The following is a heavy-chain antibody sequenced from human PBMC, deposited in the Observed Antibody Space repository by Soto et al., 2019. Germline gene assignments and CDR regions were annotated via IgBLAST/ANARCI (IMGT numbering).Heavy chain of an antibody. Sequence: ASVKVSCKASGYMFTGFYLRWVRQAPGQGLEWMGWINPNNGVTTYAKNFQGRVTMTRDSSISTAYMELSSLRSDDTAVYFCAAAAIPVAGRHPDFWGQGTVVTVSS. CDR2: INPNNGVT. D-gene: IGHD6-19*01. V-gene: IGHV1-2*02. CDR1: GYMFTGFY. CDR3: AAAAIPVAGRHPDF. J-gene: IGHJ4*02.